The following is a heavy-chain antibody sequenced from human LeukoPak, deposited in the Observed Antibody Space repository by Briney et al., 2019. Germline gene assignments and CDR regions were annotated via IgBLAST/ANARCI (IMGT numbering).Heavy chain of an antibody. Sequence: PGGSLRLFCAASGFTFSSYSMKWVRQAPGKGLEWGSSISSSSSYIYYADSVKGRFTISRDNAKNSLYLQMNSLSAEDTAVYYCARDPPHYYRRDDAFHIWGQGTMVTVSS. CDR1: GFTFSSYS. D-gene: IGHD3-22*01. J-gene: IGHJ3*02. CDR3: ARDPPHYYRRDDAFHI. V-gene: IGHV3-21*01. CDR2: ISSSSSYI.